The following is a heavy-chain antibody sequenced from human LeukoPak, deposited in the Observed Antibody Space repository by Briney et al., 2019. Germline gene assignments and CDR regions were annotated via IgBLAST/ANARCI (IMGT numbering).Heavy chain of an antibody. V-gene: IGHV4-59*01. J-gene: IGHJ3*02. CDR3: ARGLYYDSTRGAFDI. CDR1: GGSISSYY. CDR2: IYCSGST. Sequence: SETLSLTCTVSGGSISSYYWSWIRQPPGKGLEWIGYIYCSGSTNYNPSLKSRVTISVDTSKNQFSLKLSSVTAADTAVYYCARGLYYDSTRGAFDIWGQGTMVTVSS. D-gene: IGHD3-22*01.